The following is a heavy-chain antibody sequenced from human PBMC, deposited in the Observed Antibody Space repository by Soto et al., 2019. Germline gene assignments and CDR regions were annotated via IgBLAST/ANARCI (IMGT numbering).Heavy chain of an antibody. Sequence: QVQLLESGPGLVKPSETLSLTCTVSGGSISGYYWSWIRQPPGKGLEWIGWIHYSGNTLYNPSLKPRLTISVDASRNQFSLKLSSVTAADTAIYFCARYSERHAEWDYWGQGTLVTVSS. CDR2: IHYSGNT. D-gene: IGHD1-26*01. J-gene: IGHJ4*02. V-gene: IGHV4-59*01. CDR3: ARYSERHAEWDY. CDR1: GGSISGYY.